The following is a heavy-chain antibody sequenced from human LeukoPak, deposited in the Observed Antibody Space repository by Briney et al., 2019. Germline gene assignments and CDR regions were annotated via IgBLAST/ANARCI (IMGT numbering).Heavy chain of an antibody. Sequence: SETLSLTCTVSGYSISSGYYWGWIRQPPGKGLKWIGSIYHSGSTYYNPSLKSRVTISVDTSKNQFSLKLSSVTAADTAVYYCARATTVTTEFDYWGQGTLVTVSS. CDR3: ARATTVTTEFDY. V-gene: IGHV4-38-2*02. CDR1: GYSISSGYY. CDR2: IYHSGST. D-gene: IGHD4-11*01. J-gene: IGHJ4*02.